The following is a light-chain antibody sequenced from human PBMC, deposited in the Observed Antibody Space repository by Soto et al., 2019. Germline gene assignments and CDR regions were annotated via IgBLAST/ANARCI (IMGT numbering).Light chain of an antibody. J-gene: IGLJ3*02. CDR2: SDN. CDR3: GAWDVSFVV. V-gene: IGLV1-44*01. CDR1: GSNIGTNT. Sequence: QSVLTQPPSASGTPGQWVTISCSGSGSNIGTNTVTWYQQLPGAAPRLLIYSDNQRPSGVPARFSGSKSGTSASLAISGLQSEDEADYYCGAWDVSFVVFGGGTKVTVL.